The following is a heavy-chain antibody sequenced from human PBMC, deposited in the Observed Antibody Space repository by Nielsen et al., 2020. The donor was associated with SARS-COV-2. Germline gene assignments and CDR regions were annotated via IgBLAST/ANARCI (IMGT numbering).Heavy chain of an antibody. J-gene: IGHJ3*01. CDR3: ARDWSRAFDV. Sequence: GGSLRLSCAVSGFTISSRWMSWVRQVPGKGLEWVADIKPDGSEKVYVDSVKGRFTISRDNAKNSMSLQMNSLRVEDTAVYYCARDWSRAFDVWGQGTMVTVSS. CDR1: GFTISSRW. V-gene: IGHV3-7*01. CDR2: IKPDGSEK.